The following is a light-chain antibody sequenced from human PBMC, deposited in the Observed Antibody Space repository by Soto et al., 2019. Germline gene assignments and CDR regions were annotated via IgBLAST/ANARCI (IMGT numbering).Light chain of an antibody. CDR3: QQSYSSPPK. CDR2: AAF. Sequence: DIQMTQSPSSLSSSVGDRVTITFLASQSISGSLNLYQQKPGKAPKLLIYAAFSLQSRVPSRFSGSGSGTDFTLTISSLQPEDFATYYCQQSYSSPPKFGQGTKVDIK. V-gene: IGKV1-39*01. J-gene: IGKJ1*01. CDR1: QSISGS.